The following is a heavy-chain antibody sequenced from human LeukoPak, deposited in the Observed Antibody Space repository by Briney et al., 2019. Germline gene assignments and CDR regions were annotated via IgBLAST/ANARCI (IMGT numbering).Heavy chain of an antibody. CDR1: GFTFSSYS. CDR2: ISSSSSTI. D-gene: IGHD6-13*01. CDR3: AREGSSWTFDY. V-gene: IGHV3-48*04. J-gene: IGHJ4*02. Sequence: GGSLRLSCAASGFTFSSYSMNWVRQAPGKGLEWVSYISSSSSTIYYADSVKGRFTISRDNAKNSLYLQMNSLRAEDTAVYYCAREGSSWTFDYWGQGTLVTVSS.